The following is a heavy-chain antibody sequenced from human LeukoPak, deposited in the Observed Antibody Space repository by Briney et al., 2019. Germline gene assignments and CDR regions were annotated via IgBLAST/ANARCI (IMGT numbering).Heavy chain of an antibody. CDR2: ISHDGNT. CDR1: GGSFGNYF. Sequence: SETLSLTCAVYGGSFGNYFWTWIRQPPGRGLEWIGEISHDGNTNYNPSLKSRVTMSIDTSKKQFSLKLNSVTAADTAVYYCARFYTIFGLFNYFDFWGQGALVTVS. J-gene: IGHJ4*02. CDR3: ARFYTIFGLFNYFDF. D-gene: IGHD3-3*01. V-gene: IGHV4-34*01.